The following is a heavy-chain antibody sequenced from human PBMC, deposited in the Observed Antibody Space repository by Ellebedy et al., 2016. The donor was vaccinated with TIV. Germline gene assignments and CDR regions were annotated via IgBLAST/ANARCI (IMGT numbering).Heavy chain of an antibody. V-gene: IGHV1-2*04. CDR1: GYTFTGYY. D-gene: IGHD3-16*02. Sequence: AASVKVSCKASGYTFTGYYMHWVRQAPGQGLEWMGWINPNSGGTNYAQKFQGWVTMTRDTSTRTAYMELSGLTSDDTAVYYCARDGSYRLDHWGQGTHVTVSS. CDR2: INPNSGGT. J-gene: IGHJ4*02. CDR3: ARDGSYRLDH.